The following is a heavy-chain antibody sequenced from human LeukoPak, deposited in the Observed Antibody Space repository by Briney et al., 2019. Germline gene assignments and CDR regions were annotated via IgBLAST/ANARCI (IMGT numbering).Heavy chain of an antibody. D-gene: IGHD5-24*01. V-gene: IGHV3-30*01. CDR3: ARGEDGYNLGCVY. CDR2: ISYDGSNK. J-gene: IGHJ4*02. Sequence: GGSVRLSCAASGFTFSSYAMLWLRQAPGRGLEGVAVISYDGSNKYYADYEKGRFTISRDNSKNTLYLQMNSLRAEDTAVYYCARGEDGYNLGCVYWGQGTLVTDSS. CDR1: GFTFSSYA.